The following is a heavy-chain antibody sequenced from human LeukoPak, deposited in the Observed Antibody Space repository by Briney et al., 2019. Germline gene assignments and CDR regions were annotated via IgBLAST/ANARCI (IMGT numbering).Heavy chain of an antibody. V-gene: IGHV3-66*01. CDR2: IYSGGST. CDR3: AKDEQPGIGTIFFLNG. Sequence: PGGSLRLSCVASGFTFSSYWMHWVRQAPGKGLVWVSVIYSGGSTYYADSVKGRFTISRDNSKNTLYLQMNSLRAEDTAMYYCAKDEQPGIGTIFFLNGWGQGTLVTVSS. D-gene: IGHD3-3*01. J-gene: IGHJ4*02. CDR1: GFTFSSYW.